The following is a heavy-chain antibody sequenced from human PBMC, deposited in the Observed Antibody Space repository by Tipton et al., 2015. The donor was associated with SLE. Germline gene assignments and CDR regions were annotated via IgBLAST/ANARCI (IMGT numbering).Heavy chain of an antibody. Sequence: LRLSCAVYGESFNGYFWTWIRQPPGKGLEWIAEIIHSGVTNYNPSLRSRVTISVDMSKNQVSLKLSSVTAAGTAVYYCARVAPTEVFDYWGQGTLVTVSS. V-gene: IGHV4-34*12. J-gene: IGHJ4*02. CDR1: GESFNGYF. CDR3: ARVAPTEVFDY. CDR2: IIHSGVT. D-gene: IGHD1-1*01.